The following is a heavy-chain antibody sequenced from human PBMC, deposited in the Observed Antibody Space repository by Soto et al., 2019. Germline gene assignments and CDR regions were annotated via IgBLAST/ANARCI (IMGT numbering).Heavy chain of an antibody. D-gene: IGHD2-2*01. CDR1: GGSFSGYY. J-gene: IGHJ2*01. V-gene: IGHV3-53*01. Sequence: LTCAVYGGSFSGYYWSWIRQPPGKGLEWVSLIYSGGSTYYAETVKGRFIISRDESKNTVFLEMNSLRAEDTAVYYCARVSVAGCSTTSCLNWYFDLWGRGTLVTVSS. CDR3: ARVSVAGCSTTSCLNWYFDL. CDR2: IYSGGST.